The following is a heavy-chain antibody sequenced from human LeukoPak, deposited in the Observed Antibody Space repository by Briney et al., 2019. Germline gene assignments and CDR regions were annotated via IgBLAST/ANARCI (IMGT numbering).Heavy chain of an antibody. D-gene: IGHD5-18*01. Sequence: SETLSLTCTVSGGSISSSSAYWGWIRQPRGKGLEWIVSIYYSKNTYNNPSLKSRVTISADTSKNQFSLTLGSVSATDTAVYYCVSPRGFSYGYFDYWGQGTLVTVSS. CDR1: GGSISSSSAY. CDR2: IYYSKNT. V-gene: IGHV4-39*01. J-gene: IGHJ4*02. CDR3: VSPRGFSYGYFDY.